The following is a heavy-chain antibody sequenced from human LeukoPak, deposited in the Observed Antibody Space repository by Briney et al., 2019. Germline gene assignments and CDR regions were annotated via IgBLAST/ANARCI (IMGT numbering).Heavy chain of an antibody. CDR3: ARARIEWSYYYYGMDV. V-gene: IGHV3-11*04. D-gene: IGHD3-3*01. CDR1: GFTFSDYY. CDR2: ISSSGSTI. Sequence: PGGSLRLSCAASGFTFSDYYMSWIRQAPGKGLEWVSYISSSGSTIYYADSVKGRFTISRDNAKNSLYLQMNSLRAEDTAVYYCARARIEWSYYYYGMDVWGQGTTVTVSS. J-gene: IGHJ6*02.